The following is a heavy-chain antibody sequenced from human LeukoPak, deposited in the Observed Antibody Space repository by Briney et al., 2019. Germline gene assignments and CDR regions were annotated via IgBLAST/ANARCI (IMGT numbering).Heavy chain of an antibody. CDR1: GYSISSGYY. J-gene: IGHJ4*02. D-gene: IGHD1-26*01. V-gene: IGHV4-38-2*02. CDR2: IYHSGST. CDR3: ATGGSYYEGAY. Sequence: SETLSLTCTVSGYSISSGYYWGWIRQPPGKGLEWIGSIYHSGSTYYNPSLKSRVTISVDTSKNQFSLKLSSVTAADTAVYYCATGGSYYEGAYWGQGTLVTVSS.